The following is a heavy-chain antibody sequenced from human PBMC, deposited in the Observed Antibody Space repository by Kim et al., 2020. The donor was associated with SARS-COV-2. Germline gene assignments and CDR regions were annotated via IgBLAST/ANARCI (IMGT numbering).Heavy chain of an antibody. Sequence: PSLASRVTISVDESKNQFSLKLTSMTAADTAVYYCARGRGKGRSSDWFDPWGQGTPVTVSS. D-gene: IGHD6-25*01. CDR3: ARGRGKGRSSDWFDP. V-gene: IGHV4-4*02. J-gene: IGHJ5*02.